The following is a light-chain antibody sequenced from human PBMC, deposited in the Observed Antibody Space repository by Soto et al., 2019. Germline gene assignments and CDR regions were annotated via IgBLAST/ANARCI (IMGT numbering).Light chain of an antibody. J-gene: IGKJ4*01. CDR2: DAS. CDR1: QTVSRY. CDR3: QQRTNGLT. V-gene: IGKV3-11*01. Sequence: EILLTQSPCTLSLSPGERATLSCRASQTVSRYLAWYQQKPGQAPRLLIYDASKRATGIPARFSGSGFGTDFTLTISSLEPEDFAVYYCQQRTNGLTFGGGTKVDIK.